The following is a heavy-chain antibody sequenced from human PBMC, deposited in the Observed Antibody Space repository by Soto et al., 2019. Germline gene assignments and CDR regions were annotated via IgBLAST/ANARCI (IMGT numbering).Heavy chain of an antibody. CDR3: AREGIAARLPYYYGMDV. D-gene: IGHD6-6*01. J-gene: IGHJ6*02. CDR1: GDSVSGNSAA. CDR2: TYYRSKWYN. Sequence: SQTLSLTCAISGDSVSGNSAAWDWIRQSPSRGLEWLGRTYYRSKWYNDYAVSVKSRITINPDTSKNQFSLQLNSVTPEDTAVYYCAREGIAARLPYYYGMDVWGQGTTVTVSS. V-gene: IGHV6-1*01.